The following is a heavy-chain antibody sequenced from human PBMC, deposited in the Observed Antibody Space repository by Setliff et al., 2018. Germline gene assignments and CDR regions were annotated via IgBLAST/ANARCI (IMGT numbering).Heavy chain of an antibody. V-gene: IGHV4-39*07. Sequence: SETLSLTCTVSGDSISSSSYYWGWIRQPPGKGLEWIGSIYYSGSTYYNPSLKSRVTISVDTSKNQFSLKLTSVTAADTAVYYCAKGGTYRYFDYWGQGTPVTVSS. J-gene: IGHJ4*02. CDR1: GDSISSSSYY. CDR2: IYYSGST. D-gene: IGHD2-15*01. CDR3: AKGGTYRYFDY.